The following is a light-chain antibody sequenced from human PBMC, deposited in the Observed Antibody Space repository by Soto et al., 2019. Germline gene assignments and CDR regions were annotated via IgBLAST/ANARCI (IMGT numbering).Light chain of an antibody. J-gene: IGKJ1*01. CDR3: HQRQSWPRT. CDR1: QNISSW. CDR2: DAS. Sequence: DIQMTQSPSALSASVGDRVTITCRASQNISSWLAWYQQKPGKAPKSLIYDASSLESGVPSRLSGSGTGTDFTLTISDVQPEDFAVYYCHQRQSWPRTFGQGTKVDI. V-gene: IGKV1-5*01.